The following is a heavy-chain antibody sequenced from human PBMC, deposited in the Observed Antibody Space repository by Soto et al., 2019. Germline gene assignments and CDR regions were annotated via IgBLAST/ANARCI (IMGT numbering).Heavy chain of an antibody. J-gene: IGHJ4*02. CDR3: AAGGGLPRYY. D-gene: IGHD5-12*01. CDR2: IYHSGST. V-gene: IGHV4-30-2*01. Sequence: QLQLQESGSGLVKPSQTLSLTCAVSGGSISSGGYSWSWIRQPPGKVLEWIGYIYHSGSTYYNPSLQSRVTISVDRSKNQFSLKLSSVAAADTAVYYCAAGGGLPRYYWGQGTLVTVSS. CDR1: GGSISSGGYS.